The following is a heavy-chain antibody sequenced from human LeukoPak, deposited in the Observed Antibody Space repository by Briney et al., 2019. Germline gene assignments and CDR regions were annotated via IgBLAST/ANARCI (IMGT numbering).Heavy chain of an antibody. CDR2: INPSGGST. D-gene: IGHD2-15*01. CDR3: ARDEPLVKVAARRLFDY. CDR1: GYTFTSYY. J-gene: IGHJ4*02. Sequence: ASVKVSRKASGYTFTSYYMHWVRQAPGQGLEWMGIINPSGGSTSYAQKFQGRVTMTRDTSTSTVYMELSSLRSEDTAVYYCARDEPLVKVAARRLFDYWGQGTLVTVSS. V-gene: IGHV1-46*01.